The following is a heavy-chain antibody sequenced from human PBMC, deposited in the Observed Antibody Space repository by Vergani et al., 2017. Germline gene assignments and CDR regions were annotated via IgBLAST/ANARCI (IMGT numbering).Heavy chain of an antibody. D-gene: IGHD3/OR15-3a*01. V-gene: IGHV4-4*07. J-gene: IGHJ5*02. CDR2: IYTSGST. CDR3: ARGETRTDWFDP. CDR1: GGSISSYY. Sequence: QVQLQESGPGLVKPSETLSLTCTVSGGSISSYYWSWIRQPAGKGLEWIGRIYTSGSTNYNPSLKSRVTMSVDTSKNLLSLRLNSVTAADTAVYYCARGETRTDWFDPWGQGTLVTVSS.